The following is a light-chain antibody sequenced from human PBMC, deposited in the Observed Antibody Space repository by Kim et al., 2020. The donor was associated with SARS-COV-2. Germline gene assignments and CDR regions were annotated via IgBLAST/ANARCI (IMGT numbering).Light chain of an antibody. CDR3: QQYGTSPET. V-gene: IGKV3-20*01. CDR1: QSVSSNY. Sequence: LSPGERATLSCRASQSVSSNYLAWYQQKPGQAPRLIIYGASSRATGIPDRFSGSGSGTDFTLGINRLEPEDFAVYYCQQYGTSPETFGGGTKLEI. CDR2: GAS. J-gene: IGKJ4*01.